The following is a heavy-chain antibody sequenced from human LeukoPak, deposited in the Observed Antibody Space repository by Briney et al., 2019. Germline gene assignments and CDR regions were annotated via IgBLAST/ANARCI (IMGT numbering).Heavy chain of an antibody. CDR1: GGSISSSSYY. CDR2: IYYSGST. V-gene: IGHV4-39*07. Sequence: SETLSLTCTVSGGSISSSSYYWGWIRQPPGKGLEWIGSIYYSGSTYYNPSLKSRVTISVDTSKNQFSLKLSSVTAADTAVYYCARVIVNYGSLDLYYFDYWGQGTLVTVSS. D-gene: IGHD3-10*01. CDR3: ARVIVNYGSLDLYYFDY. J-gene: IGHJ4*02.